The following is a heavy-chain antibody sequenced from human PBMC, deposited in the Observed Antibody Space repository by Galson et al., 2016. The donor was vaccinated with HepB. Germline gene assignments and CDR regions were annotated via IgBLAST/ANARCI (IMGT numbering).Heavy chain of an antibody. J-gene: IGHJ4*02. CDR3: ATGGGSYPDEYYFDH. Sequence: SVKVSCKVSGYTLTELFMHWVRQAPGKGLEWMGGFDPEDGETIYAQKFQGRVTMTEDTSTDTAYMDLSSLRSEDTAVYYCATGGGSYPDEYYFDHWGQGTLVTVSS. V-gene: IGHV1-24*01. CDR1: GYTLTELF. CDR2: FDPEDGET. D-gene: IGHD1-26*01.